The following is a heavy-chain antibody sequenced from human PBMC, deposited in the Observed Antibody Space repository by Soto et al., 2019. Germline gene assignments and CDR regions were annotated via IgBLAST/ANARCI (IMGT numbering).Heavy chain of an antibody. CDR1: GYTFTSYA. D-gene: IGHD2-2*01. CDR3: ASGVVVPAAMHDYYYYGMDV. Sequence: QVQLVQSGAEVKKPGASVKVSCKASGYTFTSYAMHWVRQAPGQRLEWMGWINAGNGNTKYSQKFQGRVTITRDTSASTAYMELSSLRSEDTAVYYCASGVVVPAAMHDYYYYGMDVWGQGTTVTVSS. J-gene: IGHJ6*02. V-gene: IGHV1-3*01. CDR2: INAGNGNT.